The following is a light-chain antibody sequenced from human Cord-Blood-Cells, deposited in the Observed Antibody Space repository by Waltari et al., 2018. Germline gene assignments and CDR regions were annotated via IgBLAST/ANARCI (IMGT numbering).Light chain of an antibody. V-gene: IGKV2-28*01. CDR1: QSLLHSNGYNY. CDR2: LGS. J-gene: IGKJ1*01. Sequence: DIVMTQSPLSLPVTPGEPASISCRSSQSLLHSNGYNYLDWYLQKPGQSPQLLISLGSNRASGVPVRVSGSGSGTDFTLKISRVEAEDVGVYYCMQALQTPRTFGQGTKVEIK. CDR3: MQALQTPRT.